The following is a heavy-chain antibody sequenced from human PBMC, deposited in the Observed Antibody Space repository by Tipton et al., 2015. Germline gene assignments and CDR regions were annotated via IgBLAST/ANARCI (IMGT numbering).Heavy chain of an antibody. D-gene: IGHD6-13*01. V-gene: IGHV4-61*01. CDR3: ARGAGNSSTWDFDY. J-gene: IGHJ4*02. CDR2: INHGGSS. CDR1: GGSVSSGSYY. Sequence: TLSLTCTVSGGSVSSGSYYWSWIRQTPGKGLEWIGEINHGGSSNYKTSLNSRVSVSVDTSKNQFSLRVSSVTAADTAVYYCARGAGNSSTWDFDYWGQGSLVTVSS.